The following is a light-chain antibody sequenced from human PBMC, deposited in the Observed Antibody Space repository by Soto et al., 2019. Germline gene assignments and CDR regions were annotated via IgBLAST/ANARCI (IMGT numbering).Light chain of an antibody. CDR3: QQYYTLYT. J-gene: IGKJ2*01. CDR2: DAS. CDR1: HDITNN. Sequence: DLQMTQSPSSLSASVGDRVTITCQASHDITNNLNWYQQKPGKAPNLLIYDASHLDRGVPSRFSASGSGTDFTFTISSLQPEDIATYYCQQYYTLYTCGQGTKLEI. V-gene: IGKV1-33*01.